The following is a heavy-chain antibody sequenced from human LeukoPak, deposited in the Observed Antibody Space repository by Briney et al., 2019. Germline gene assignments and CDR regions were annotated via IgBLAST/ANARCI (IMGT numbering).Heavy chain of an antibody. D-gene: IGHD3-9*01. CDR3: TSGSTGDYIFDY. J-gene: IGHJ4*02. Sequence: GGSLRLSCAASGFTLTGYAMSWVRQAPGKGLEWVSAISSSGGSTYYADSVKDRFTISRDNSKNTLDLQMNSLRAEDTAVYYCTSGSTGDYIFDYWAREPWSPSPQ. CDR1: GFTLTGYA. V-gene: IGHV3-23*01. CDR2: ISSSGGST.